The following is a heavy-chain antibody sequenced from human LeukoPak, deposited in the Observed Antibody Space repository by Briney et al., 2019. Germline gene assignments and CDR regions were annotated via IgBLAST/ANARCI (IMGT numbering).Heavy chain of an antibody. CDR2: ITPSGGNT. D-gene: IGHD2-15*01. V-gene: IGHV3-23*01. CDR1: GFTFSHHS. J-gene: IGHJ5*01. CDR3: ARRGLQGFCSVNSCHSFFDS. Sequence: PGGSLRLSCVASGFTFSHHSISWVRQAPGKGLEWVSAITPSGGNTFYAESVEGRFSVSRDDSKSTVFLQMSSLTADDTGIYFCARRGLQGFCSVNSCHSFFDSWGRGTRVIVSS.